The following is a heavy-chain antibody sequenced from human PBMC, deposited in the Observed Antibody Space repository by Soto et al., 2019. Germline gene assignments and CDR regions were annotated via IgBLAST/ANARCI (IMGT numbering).Heavy chain of an antibody. CDR2: ISAYNGNT. Sequence: ASVKVSCKASGYTFTSYGISWARQAPGQGLEWMGWISAYNGNTNYAQKLQGRVTMTTDTSTSTAYMELRSLRSDDTAVYYCARDGRSYYYYGMDVWGQGTTVTVSS. J-gene: IGHJ6*02. V-gene: IGHV1-18*04. CDR1: GYTFTSYG. CDR3: ARDGRSYYYYGMDV.